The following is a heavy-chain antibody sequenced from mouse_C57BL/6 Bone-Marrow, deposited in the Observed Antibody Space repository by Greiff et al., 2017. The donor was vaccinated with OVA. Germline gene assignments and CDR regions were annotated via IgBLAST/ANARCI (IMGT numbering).Heavy chain of an antibody. CDR1: GFTFSSYG. CDR2: ISSGGSYT. V-gene: IGHV5-6*02. Sequence: EVKLMESGGDLVKPGGSLKLSCAASGFTFSSYGMSWVRQTPDKRLEWVATISSGGSYTYYPASVKGRFTISRDNAKNTLYLQMSSLKSEDTAMYYCARRSNYVPFDYWGQGTTLTVSS. CDR3: ARRSNYVPFDY. D-gene: IGHD2-5*01. J-gene: IGHJ2*01.